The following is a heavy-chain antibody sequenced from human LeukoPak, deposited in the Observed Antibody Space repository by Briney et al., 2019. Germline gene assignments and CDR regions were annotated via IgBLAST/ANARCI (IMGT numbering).Heavy chain of an antibody. J-gene: IGHJ4*02. CDR1: GGSISSYY. D-gene: IGHD6-13*01. Sequence: SETLSLTCTVSGGSISSYYWSWIRQPPGKGLEWIGYIYYGGSTNYNPSLKSRVTISVDTSKNQFSLKLSSVTAADTAVYYCARDGPYSSSWEFDYWGQGTLVTVSS. CDR2: IYYGGST. V-gene: IGHV4-59*01. CDR3: ARDGPYSSSWEFDY.